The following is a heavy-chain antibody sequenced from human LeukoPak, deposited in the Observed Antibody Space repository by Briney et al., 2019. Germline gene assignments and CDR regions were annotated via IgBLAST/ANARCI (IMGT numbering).Heavy chain of an antibody. J-gene: IGHJ6*04. Sequence: SETLSLTCTVSGGSISSGDYYWSWIRQPPGKGLEWIGYVYYSGSTYYNPSLKSRVTISVDTSKNQFSLKLSSVTAADTAVYYCARGGVAAAGKVRYGMDAWGKGTTVTVSS. CDR2: VYYSGST. V-gene: IGHV4-30-4*01. CDR3: ARGGVAAAGKVRYGMDA. CDR1: GGSISSGDYY. D-gene: IGHD6-13*01.